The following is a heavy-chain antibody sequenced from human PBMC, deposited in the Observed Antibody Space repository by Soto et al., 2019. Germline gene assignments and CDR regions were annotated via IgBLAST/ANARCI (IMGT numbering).Heavy chain of an antibody. J-gene: IGHJ3*02. CDR3: ARDSVVVPAAMFHDSFDI. V-gene: IGHV3-48*03. D-gene: IGHD2-2*01. Sequence: GGSLRLSCAASGFTFSSYEMNWVRQAPGKGLEWVSYISSSGSTIYYADSVKGRFTISRDNAKSSMYLQMNSLRAEDTAVYDCARDSVVVPAAMFHDSFDICGQGTMVTVSS. CDR1: GFTFSSYE. CDR2: ISSSGSTI.